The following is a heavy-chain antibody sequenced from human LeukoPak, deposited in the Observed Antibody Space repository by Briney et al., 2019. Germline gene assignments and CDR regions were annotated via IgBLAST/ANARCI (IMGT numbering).Heavy chain of an antibody. CDR2: ISSSSSYI. V-gene: IGHV3-21*01. Sequence: GGSLRLSCAASGFTFSSYSMNWVRQAPGKGLEWVSSISSSSSYIYHADSVKGRFTISRDNAKNSLYLQMNSLRAEDTAVYYCARDAPPQMATTRNFDYWGQGTLVTVSS. J-gene: IGHJ4*02. D-gene: IGHD5-24*01. CDR3: ARDAPPQMATTRNFDY. CDR1: GFTFSSYS.